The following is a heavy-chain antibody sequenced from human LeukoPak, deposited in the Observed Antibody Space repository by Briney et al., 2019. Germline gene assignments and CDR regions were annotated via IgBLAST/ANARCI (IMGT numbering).Heavy chain of an antibody. V-gene: IGHV4-39*01. CDR2: GYYSGST. D-gene: IGHD2-2*01. CDR3: ARITIGYCGSTSCYYFDY. J-gene: IGHJ4*02. Sequence: PSETLSLTCTVSGGSISSSSYYWGWIRQPPGKGLEWIGSGYYSGSTYYNPSLKSRVTISVDTSKNQFSPKLSSVTAADTAVYYCARITIGYCGSTSCYYFDYWGQGTLVTVSS. CDR1: GGSISSSSYY.